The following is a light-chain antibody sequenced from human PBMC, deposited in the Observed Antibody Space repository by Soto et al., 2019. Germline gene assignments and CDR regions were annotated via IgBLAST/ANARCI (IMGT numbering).Light chain of an antibody. Sequence: EIVMTQSPATLSVSPGERATLSCRASQSVSSNLAWYQQKPGQAPRLLIYGASTRATGIPARFSGSGSGTEFTLTISSLQSEDFAVYYYQQYNNWPALTFGGGTKVEI. CDR1: QSVSSN. V-gene: IGKV3-15*01. CDR2: GAS. CDR3: QQYNNWPALT. J-gene: IGKJ4*01.